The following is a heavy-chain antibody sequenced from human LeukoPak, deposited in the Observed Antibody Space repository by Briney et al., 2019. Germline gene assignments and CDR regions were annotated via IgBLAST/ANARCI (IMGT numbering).Heavy chain of an antibody. CDR3: GRDNWNGDWFDP. D-gene: IGHD1-20*01. Sequence: SETLSLTCAVYGGSFSGYYWTWLRQPPGKGLEWIGEINDSGSTSYNPSLKSRVTISVDTAKNQFSLRLTSVTAADAAVYYCGRDNWNGDWFDPWGQGTLVTVSS. CDR1: GGSFSGYY. J-gene: IGHJ5*02. V-gene: IGHV4-34*01. CDR2: INDSGST.